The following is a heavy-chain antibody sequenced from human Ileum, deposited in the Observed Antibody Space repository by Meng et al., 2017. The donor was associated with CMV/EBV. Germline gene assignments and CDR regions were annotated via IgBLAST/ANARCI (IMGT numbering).Heavy chain of an antibody. J-gene: IGHJ4*02. Sequence: QGQFQQWGAGLLKPSETLSLTCGVNGGSLSSFSWTWIRQPPGKGPEWIGDINHRGTTNYSPSLKSRVTISIDTSKKQFSLRLSSLTAADTAVYYCTRGRVGDWGFDFWGQGTLVTVSS. D-gene: IGHD1-26*01. V-gene: IGHV4-34*02. CDR2: INHRGTT. CDR1: GGSLSSFS. CDR3: TRGRVGDWGFDF.